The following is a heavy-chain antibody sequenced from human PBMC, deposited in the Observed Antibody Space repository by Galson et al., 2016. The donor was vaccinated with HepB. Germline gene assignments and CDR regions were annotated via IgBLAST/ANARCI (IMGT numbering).Heavy chain of an antibody. V-gene: IGHV3-30*14. CDR3: AKGNGVYGIRRGLDV. CDR2: LSYDEKDT. Sequence: SLRLSCAASGFTVNNNYMRWVRQAPGKGLEWVAALSYDEKDTYYTESVKGRFTISRDIFKSILYLQMHSLGPDDTAVYYCAKGNGVYGIRRGLDVWGQGTTVSVSS. J-gene: IGHJ6*02. D-gene: IGHD2-8*01. CDR1: GFTVNNNY.